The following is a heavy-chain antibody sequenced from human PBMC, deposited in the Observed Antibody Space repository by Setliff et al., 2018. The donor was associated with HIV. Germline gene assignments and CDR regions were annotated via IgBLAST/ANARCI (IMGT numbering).Heavy chain of an antibody. D-gene: IGHD5-12*01. Sequence: PSETLSLTCTVSGGSIDSGNYDWNWVRQPGGKGLEWIGRIYTRGSTKYSPTFESRVTMSLDTSKNQFSLNLRSVTAADTALYYCVRSGCNGNICYDSRGWLDSWGQGTLVPVSS. J-gene: IGHJ5*01. V-gene: IGHV4-61*02. CDR2: IYTRGST. CDR3: VRSGCNGNICYDSRGWLDS. CDR1: GGSIDSGNYD.